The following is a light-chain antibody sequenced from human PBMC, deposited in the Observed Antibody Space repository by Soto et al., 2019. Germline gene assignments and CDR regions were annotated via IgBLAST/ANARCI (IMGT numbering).Light chain of an antibody. J-gene: IGKJ1*01. V-gene: IGKV3-20*01. CDR3: PQDRT. Sequence: ELTQSPGSLSLSPGERATLSCRATLRLSSSYFAWYQRKPGQDPRLLIYGASSRAAGIPDRFTGSGSGTEFTLTIGSLEPEDFAGYISPQDRTFGQGTKVDI. CDR2: GAS. CDR1: LRLSSSY.